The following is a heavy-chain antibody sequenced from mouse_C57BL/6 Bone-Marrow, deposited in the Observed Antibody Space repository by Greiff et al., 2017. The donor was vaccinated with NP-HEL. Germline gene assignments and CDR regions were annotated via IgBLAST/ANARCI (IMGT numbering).Heavy chain of an antibody. CDR3: ASRYYGSSDFDY. J-gene: IGHJ2*01. CDR1: GYTFTSYW. Sequence: QVQLKQPGAELVKPGASVKMSCKASGYTFTSYWITWVKQRPGQGLEWIGDIYPGSGSTNYNEKFKSKATLTVDTSSSTAYMQLSSLTSEDSAVYYCASRYYGSSDFDYWGQGTTLTVSS. CDR2: IYPGSGST. D-gene: IGHD1-1*01. V-gene: IGHV1-55*01.